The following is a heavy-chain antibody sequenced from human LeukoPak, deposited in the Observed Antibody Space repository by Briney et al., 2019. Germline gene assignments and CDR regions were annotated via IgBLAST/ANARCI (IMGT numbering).Heavy chain of an antibody. J-gene: IGHJ2*01. CDR3: AGPPSYCSSTSCYKGYWYFDL. CDR1: GGSISSSSYY. D-gene: IGHD2-2*02. Sequence: SETLSLTCTVSGGSISSSSYYWGWIRQPPGKVLEWIGSIYYSGSTYYNPSLKSRVTISVDTSKNQFSLKLSSVTAADTAVYYCAGPPSYCSSTSCYKGYWYFDLWGRGTLVTVSS. V-gene: IGHV4-39*01. CDR2: IYYSGST.